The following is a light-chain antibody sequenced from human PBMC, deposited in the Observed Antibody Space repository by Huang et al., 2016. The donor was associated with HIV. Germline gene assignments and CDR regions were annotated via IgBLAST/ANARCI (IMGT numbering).Light chain of an antibody. CDR3: QQYNNWPRT. CDR1: QSVSSN. CDR2: AAS. J-gene: IGKJ1*01. V-gene: IGKV3-15*01. Sequence: EIVMTQSPATLSVSPGERATLSCRASQSVSSNLAWYQQKHGQAPRLLIYAASTRATGIPASFSGSGSGTEFTLTISSLQSEDFAVYYCQQYNNWPRTFGQGTKVEIK.